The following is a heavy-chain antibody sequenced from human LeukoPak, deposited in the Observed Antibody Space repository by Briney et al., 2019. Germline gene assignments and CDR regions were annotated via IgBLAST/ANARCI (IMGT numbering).Heavy chain of an antibody. CDR1: GGSISSYY. D-gene: IGHD6-19*01. Sequence: SETLSLTCTVSGGSISSYYWSWIRQPPGKGLEWIGYIYYSGSTNYNPSLKSRVTISVDTSKNQFSLKLSSVTAADTAVYYCARRQQQWNSYGMDVWGQGTTVTVSS. CDR3: ARRQQQWNSYGMDV. J-gene: IGHJ6*02. V-gene: IGHV4-59*08. CDR2: IYYSGST.